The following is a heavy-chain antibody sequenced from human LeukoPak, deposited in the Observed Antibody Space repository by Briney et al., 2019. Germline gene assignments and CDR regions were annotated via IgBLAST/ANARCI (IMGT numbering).Heavy chain of an antibody. V-gene: IGHV3-11*04. CDR2: ISSSGGTI. CDR1: GFTFSDYY. Sequence: PGGSLRLSCAASGFTFSDYYMSWIRQAPGKGLEWVSFISSSGGTIYYADSVKGRFTISRDNAKNSLYLQMNSLRAEDAALYYCARAPAGYCSSASCYTEEGAYYYYYMDVWGKGTTVTVS. J-gene: IGHJ6*03. D-gene: IGHD2-2*02. CDR3: ARAPAGYCSSASCYTEEGAYYYYYMDV.